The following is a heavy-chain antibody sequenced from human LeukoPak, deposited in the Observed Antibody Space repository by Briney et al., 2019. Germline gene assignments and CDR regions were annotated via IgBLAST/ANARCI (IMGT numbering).Heavy chain of an antibody. CDR1: GFTFSSYS. CDR3: ARLSAIAGSYEMDV. V-gene: IGHV3-21*01. J-gene: IGHJ6*04. Sequence: GGSLRLSCAASGFTFSSYSMNWVRQAPGKGLEWDSSISSSSSYIYYADSVKGRFTISRDNAKNSLYLQMNSLRAEDTAVYYSARLSAIAGSYEMDVWGKGTTVTVSS. D-gene: IGHD3-10*01. CDR2: ISSSSSYI.